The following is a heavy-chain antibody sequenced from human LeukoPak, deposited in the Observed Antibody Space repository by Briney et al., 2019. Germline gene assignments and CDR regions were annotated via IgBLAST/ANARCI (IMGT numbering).Heavy chain of an antibody. J-gene: IGHJ3*02. CDR2: IVVGSGNT. CDR1: GFTFTSSA. V-gene: IGHV1-58*01. D-gene: IGHD2-15*01. CDR3: AADLVGYCSGGSCGAFDI. Sequence: GTSVKVSCKASGFTFTSSAVQWVRQARGQRLEWIGWIVVGSGNTNYAQKFQERVTITRDMSTSTAYMELGSLRSEDTAVYYCAADLVGYCSGGSCGAFDIWGQGTMVTVSS.